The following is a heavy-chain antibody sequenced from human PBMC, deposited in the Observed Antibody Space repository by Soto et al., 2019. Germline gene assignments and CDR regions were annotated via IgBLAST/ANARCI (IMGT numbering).Heavy chain of an antibody. V-gene: IGHV4-39*01. Sequence: SETLSLTCTVSGGSISSSSYYWGWIRQPPGKGLEWIGSIYYSGSTYYNPSLKSRVTISVDTSKNQFSLKLSSVTAADTAVYYCARLARGSGSYPHYYYYYYMDVWGKGTTVTAP. CDR3: ARLARGSGSYPHYYYYYYMDV. CDR2: IYYSGST. J-gene: IGHJ6*03. D-gene: IGHD3-10*01. CDR1: GGSISSSSYY.